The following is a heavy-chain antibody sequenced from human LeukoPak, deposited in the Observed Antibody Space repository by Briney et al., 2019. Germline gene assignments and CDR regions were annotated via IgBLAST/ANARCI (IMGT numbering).Heavy chain of an antibody. Sequence: SETLSLTCTVSGGSISSGGYYWSWIRQHPGKGLEWIGYIYYSGSTYYNPSLKSRVTISVDMSKNQFSLKLSSVTAADTAVYYCARIVSSYYYYMDVWGKGTTVTVSS. CDR2: IYYSGST. CDR1: GGSISSGGYY. D-gene: IGHD1-26*01. V-gene: IGHV4-31*03. J-gene: IGHJ6*03. CDR3: ARIVSSYYYYMDV.